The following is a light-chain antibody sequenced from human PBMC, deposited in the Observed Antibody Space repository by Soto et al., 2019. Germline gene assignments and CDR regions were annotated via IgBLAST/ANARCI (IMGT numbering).Light chain of an antibody. J-gene: IGKJ4*01. Sequence: EIVLTQSPGTLSLSPGERATLSCRASQSVSSNYLAWYQRKPGQAPRLLIFGASSRATGIPDRFSGSGFGTDFSLTISRLEPEDFAVYYCQQHGSSPLTFGGGTKVESK. V-gene: IGKV3-20*01. CDR1: QSVSSNY. CDR3: QQHGSSPLT. CDR2: GAS.